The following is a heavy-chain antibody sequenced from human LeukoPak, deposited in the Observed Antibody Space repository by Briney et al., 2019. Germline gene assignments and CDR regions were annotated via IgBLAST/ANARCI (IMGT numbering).Heavy chain of an antibody. CDR1: GGTFSSYA. D-gene: IGHD3-3*01. CDR2: IIPIFGTA. CDR3: ARRFLEWLSPRNYYYYGMDV. V-gene: IGHV1-69*13. J-gene: IGHJ6*02. Sequence: EASVKVSCKASGGTFSSYAISWVRQAPGQGLEWMGGIIPIFGTANYAQKFQGRVTITADESTSTAYMELSSLRSEDTAVYYCARRFLEWLSPRNYYYYGMDVWGQGTTVTVSS.